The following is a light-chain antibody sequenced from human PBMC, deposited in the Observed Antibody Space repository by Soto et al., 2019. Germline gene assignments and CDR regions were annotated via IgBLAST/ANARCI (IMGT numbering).Light chain of an antibody. J-gene: IGKJ5*01. V-gene: IGKV1-39*01. CDR3: QQTYSSPVT. CDR2: AAS. Sequence: DIQMTQSTSSLSASVEDRFIIAFRSSESISNHLNCYQKKPGKAPKLLIFAASSLQSGVPSRFSGSGSGTDFTLIISSLQPEDFATYYCQQTYSSPVTFGPGTRLEIK. CDR1: ESISNH.